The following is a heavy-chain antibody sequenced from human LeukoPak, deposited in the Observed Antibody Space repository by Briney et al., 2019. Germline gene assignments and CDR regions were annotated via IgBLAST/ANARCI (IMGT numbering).Heavy chain of an antibody. V-gene: IGHV3-9*01. Sequence: GGSLRLSCAASGFTFDDYAMHWVRQAPGKGLEWVSGISWNSGSIGYADSVKGRFTISRDNAKNSLYLQMNSLRAEDTAVYYCARDNDSGWYDYFDYWGQGTLVTVSS. J-gene: IGHJ4*02. CDR3: ARDNDSGWYDYFDY. CDR1: GFTFDDYA. CDR2: ISWNSGSI. D-gene: IGHD6-19*01.